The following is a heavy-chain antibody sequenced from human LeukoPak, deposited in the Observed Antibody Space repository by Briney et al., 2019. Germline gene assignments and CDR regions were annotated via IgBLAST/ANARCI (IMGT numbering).Heavy chain of an antibody. CDR1: GFTFSNYW. CDR2: IKQDGSEK. D-gene: IGHD2-21*02. Sequence: PGGSLRLSRAASGFTFSNYWMSWVRQAPGKGLEWVANIKQDGSEKYYVDSVKGRFTISRDNAKNSLYLQTNSLRAEDTAVYYCARPNCGGDCYSDYWGQGTLVTVSS. CDR3: ARPNCGGDCYSDY. V-gene: IGHV3-7*01. J-gene: IGHJ4*02.